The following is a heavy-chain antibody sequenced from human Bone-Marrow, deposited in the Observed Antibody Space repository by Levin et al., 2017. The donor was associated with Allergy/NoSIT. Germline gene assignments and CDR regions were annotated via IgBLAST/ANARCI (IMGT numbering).Heavy chain of an antibody. CDR2: IYSGGAT. D-gene: IGHD6-19*01. CDR3: ARGIVGWRVHYAMDV. V-gene: IGHV3-53*01. CDR1: ETYVAHNF. J-gene: IGHJ6*02. Sequence: HPGGSLRLSCAAYETYVAHNFMSWVRQAPGKGLEWVSIIYSGGATYYADSVKGRFTLSRDISKNTLSLQMNSLTPEDTAIYYCARGIVGWRVHYAMDVWGHGTPVTVSS.